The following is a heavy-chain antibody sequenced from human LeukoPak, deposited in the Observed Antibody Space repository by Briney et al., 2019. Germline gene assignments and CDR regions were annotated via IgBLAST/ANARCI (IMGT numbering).Heavy chain of an antibody. CDR1: GFTFSSYA. Sequence: GGSLRLSCAASGFTFSSYAMSWVRQAPGKGLEWVSVIYSGGTTYYADSVKGRFTISRDNSKNTLYLQMNSLRAEDTAVYYCARPNNGGYFDYWGQGTLVTVSS. CDR2: IYSGGTT. V-gene: IGHV3-53*01. CDR3: ARPNNGGYFDY. D-gene: IGHD2-8*01. J-gene: IGHJ4*03.